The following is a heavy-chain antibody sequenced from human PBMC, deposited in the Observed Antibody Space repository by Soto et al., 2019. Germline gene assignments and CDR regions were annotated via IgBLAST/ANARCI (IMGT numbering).Heavy chain of an antibody. J-gene: IGHJ4*02. CDR3: ARDASGPFDY. CDR2: IHSDGST. CDR1: GFTVSDS. Sequence: GGSLRLSCSVAGFTVSDSMSWVRQAPGKGLECVSFIHSDGSTHYTDSVRGRFTISRDNSKNTLYLQMDRLRVDDTAVYFCARDASGPFDYWGQGTPVTVSS. D-gene: IGHD6-19*01. V-gene: IGHV3-53*01.